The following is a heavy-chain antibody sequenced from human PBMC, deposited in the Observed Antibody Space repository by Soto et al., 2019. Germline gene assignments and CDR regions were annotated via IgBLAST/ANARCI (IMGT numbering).Heavy chain of an antibody. CDR2: IIPIFGTA. V-gene: IGHV1-69*13. CDR3: SSNYDRSGYFLLPEYDYYYGMGV. CDR1: GGTFSSYA. J-gene: IGHJ6*02. Sequence: SVKVSCKASGGTFSSYAISWVRQAPGQGLEWMGGIIPIFGTAHYAQQFVGRVTITAGASSSTAYLELSSQRSEATTEYYCSSNYDRSGYFLLPEYDYYYGMGVSGQVTTVTVCS. D-gene: IGHD3-22*01.